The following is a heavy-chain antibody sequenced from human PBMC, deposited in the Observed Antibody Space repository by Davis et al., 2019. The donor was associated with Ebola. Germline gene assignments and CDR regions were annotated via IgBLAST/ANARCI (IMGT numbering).Heavy chain of an antibody. J-gene: IGHJ4*02. Sequence: PGGSLRLSCTHSAVRVSSYNINWVRKAPGKGLEWISSISPSGDTVNYADSVKGRFSISRDNAKNSLYLQMNSLRAEDTAVYYCARDFSERLLEWLFPDYWGQGTLVTVSS. CDR2: ISPSGDTV. D-gene: IGHD3-3*01. V-gene: IGHV3-48*04. CDR1: AVRVSSYN. CDR3: ARDFSERLLEWLFPDY.